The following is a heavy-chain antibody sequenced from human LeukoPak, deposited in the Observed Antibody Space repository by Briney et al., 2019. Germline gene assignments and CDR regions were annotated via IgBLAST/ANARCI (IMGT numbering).Heavy chain of an antibody. Sequence: PSETLSLTCTVSGGSISSYYWSWIRQPPGKGLEWIGYIYYSGSTNYNPSLKSRVTISVDTSKNQFSLKLSSVTAADTAVCYCARAPIFGVDVDAFDIWGQGTMVTVSS. CDR2: IYYSGST. J-gene: IGHJ3*02. D-gene: IGHD3-3*01. CDR1: GGSISSYY. CDR3: ARAPIFGVDVDAFDI. V-gene: IGHV4-59*01.